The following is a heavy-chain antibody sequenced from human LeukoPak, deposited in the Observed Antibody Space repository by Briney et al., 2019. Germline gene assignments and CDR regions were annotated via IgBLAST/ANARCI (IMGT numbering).Heavy chain of an antibody. V-gene: IGHV4-34*01. D-gene: IGHD4-17*01. J-gene: IGHJ4*02. CDR3: AVSTVKVTTRTLDH. CDR1: GGSFSGYF. CDR2: ISQSGSQ. Sequence: SETLSLTCGVYGGSFSGYFWTWFRQPPGKGLEWIGEISQSGSQIYKPSLKSRVTISVDTSKNQFSLKLTSMTAADTAVYYCAVSTVKVTTRTLDHWSQGTLVTVSS.